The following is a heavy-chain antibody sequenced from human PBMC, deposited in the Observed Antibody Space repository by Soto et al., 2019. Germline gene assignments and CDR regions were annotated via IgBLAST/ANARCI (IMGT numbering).Heavy chain of an antibody. CDR2: IYYSGST. CDR3: ARDGHGDYDSSGYPVFDI. Sequence: SETLPLTCTVFGGSIRSYYCSRIRQPTGKGLEWIGYIYYSGSTNYNPSLKSRVTISVDTSKNQFSLKLSSVTAADTAVYYCARDGHGDYDSSGYPVFDIWGQGTMVTVSS. CDR1: GGSIRSYY. D-gene: IGHD3-22*01. J-gene: IGHJ3*02. V-gene: IGHV4-59*01.